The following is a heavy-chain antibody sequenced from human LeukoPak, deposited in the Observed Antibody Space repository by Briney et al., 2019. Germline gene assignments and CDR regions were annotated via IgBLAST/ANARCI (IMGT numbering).Heavy chain of an antibody. CDR2: ISDDGNNK. CDR1: GFSLSTYA. Sequence: PGGSLRLSCAASGFSLSTYAMHWVRQAPGKGLEWVAVISDDGNNKYYTDSVKGRFTISRDNSKNTLYLQMNSLRAEDTAVYYCSVSGWDHWGQGTLVTVSS. V-gene: IGHV3-30*04. D-gene: IGHD6-19*01. CDR3: SVSGWDH. J-gene: IGHJ4*02.